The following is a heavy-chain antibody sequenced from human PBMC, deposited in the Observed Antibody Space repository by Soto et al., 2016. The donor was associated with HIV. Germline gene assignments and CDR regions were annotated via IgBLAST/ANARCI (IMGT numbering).Heavy chain of an antibody. CDR3: AKQPESGGSCYTTGLCYYYMDV. D-gene: IGHD2-15*01. CDR1: GFTFSSYA. V-gene: IGHV3-23*01. J-gene: IGHJ6*03. CDR2: ISGSGGST. Sequence: EVQLLESGGGLVQPGGSLRLSCAASGFTFSSYAMSWVRQAPGKGLEWVSAISGSGGSTYYADSVKGRFTISRDNSKNTLYLQMNSLRAEDTAVYYCAKQPESGGSCYTTGLCYYYMDVWGKGTTVTVSS.